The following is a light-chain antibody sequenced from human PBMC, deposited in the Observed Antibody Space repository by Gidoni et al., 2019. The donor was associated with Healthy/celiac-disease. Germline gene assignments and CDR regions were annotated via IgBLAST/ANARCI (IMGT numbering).Light chain of an antibody. CDR3: QQYYSTPPA. Sequence: DIFMTQSPDSLAVSLGERATLNCKSSQSVLYSSNNKNYLAWYQQKPGQPPKLLIYWASTRESGVPDRFSGSGSGTDFTLTISSLQAEDVAVYYCQQYYSTPPAFGGGTKVEIK. CDR1: QSVLYSSNNKNY. J-gene: IGKJ4*01. V-gene: IGKV4-1*01. CDR2: WAS.